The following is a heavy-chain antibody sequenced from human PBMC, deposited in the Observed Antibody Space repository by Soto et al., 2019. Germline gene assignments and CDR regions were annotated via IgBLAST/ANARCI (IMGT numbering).Heavy chain of an antibody. CDR3: ARGRYGDY. Sequence: QVHLVQSGAEVKKPGASVKVSCKGSGYAFTTYGITWVRQAPGQGLEWMGWISAHNGNTNYAQKLQGRVTVTRDTSTSTAYMERRSRRSDDKAVYYCARGRYGDYWGQGALVTVSS. J-gene: IGHJ4*02. CDR1: GYAFTTYG. V-gene: IGHV1-18*01. CDR2: ISAHNGNT. D-gene: IGHD1-1*01.